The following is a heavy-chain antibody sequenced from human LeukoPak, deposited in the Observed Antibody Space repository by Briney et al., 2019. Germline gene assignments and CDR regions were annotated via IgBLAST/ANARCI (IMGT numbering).Heavy chain of an antibody. CDR3: ARHIATRGIDH. Sequence: GEFLKISCKASGYSFTTYWIGWVRQMPGKGLEWMGIIYPGDSDTRYSPSFQGQVTISADKSISTASLQWSSLKASDTAMYYCARHIATRGIDHWGQGTLVTVSS. V-gene: IGHV5-51*01. CDR1: GYSFTTYW. D-gene: IGHD6-6*01. CDR2: IYPGDSDT. J-gene: IGHJ4*02.